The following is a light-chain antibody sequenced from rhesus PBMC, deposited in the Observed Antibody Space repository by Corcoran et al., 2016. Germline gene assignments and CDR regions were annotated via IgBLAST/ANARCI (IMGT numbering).Light chain of an antibody. CDR1: ESVGSY. J-gene: IGKJ1*01. V-gene: IGKV3-40*02. CDR3: QQYNDLLPT. CDR2: DVY. Sequence: EIVMTQSPGTLSLSPGETATLSCRASESVGSYLAWFQQKPGQAPKLLVHDVYFRATGIPDRFSGSGARTDGTLTISSLEPEDVGTYHCQQYNDLLPTFGQGTKVEIK.